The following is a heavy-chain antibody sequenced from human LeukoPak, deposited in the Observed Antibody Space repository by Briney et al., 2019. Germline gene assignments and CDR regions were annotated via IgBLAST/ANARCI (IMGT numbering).Heavy chain of an antibody. V-gene: IGHV3-23*01. Sequence: PGESLTLSCPASGFIFSIHGMNWVRQPPGEGLGWVSGISPSGDITYHADSVKGRFTISRDNSKNTVYLQMDSLRFEDAAVYYCAQGLAYIRFDNWGQGTLVTVSS. CDR1: GFIFSIHG. J-gene: IGHJ4*02. D-gene: IGHD1-1*01. CDR3: AQGLAYIRFDN. CDR2: ISPSGDIT.